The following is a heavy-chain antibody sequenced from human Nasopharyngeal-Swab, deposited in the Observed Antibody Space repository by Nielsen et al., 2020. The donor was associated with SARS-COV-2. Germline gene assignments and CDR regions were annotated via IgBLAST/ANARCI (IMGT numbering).Heavy chain of an antibody. CDR2: ISSSGAVI. CDR1: GFSFSDYY. Sequence: GESLKISCAASGFSFSDYYMAWIRQAPGKGLEWISYISSSGAVIYYTDSVKGRFTISRDNSKNMVYLQMNSLRVEDTAVYYCARAPRMDVWGQGTTVTVSS. V-gene: IGHV3-11*01. J-gene: IGHJ6*02. CDR3: ARAPRMDV.